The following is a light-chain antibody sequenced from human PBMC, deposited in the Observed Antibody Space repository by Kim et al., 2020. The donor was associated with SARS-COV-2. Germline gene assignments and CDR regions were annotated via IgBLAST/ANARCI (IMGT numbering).Light chain of an antibody. CDR1: KLGDKY. V-gene: IGLV3-1*01. Sequence: SYELTQPPSVSVSPGQTASITCSGDKLGDKYACWYQQKPGQSPVLVIYQDSKRPSGIPERFSGSNSGNTATLTISGTQAMDEADYYCQAWDSSTVVFGRDPADRP. CDR3: QAWDSSTVV. J-gene: IGLJ2*01. CDR2: QDS.